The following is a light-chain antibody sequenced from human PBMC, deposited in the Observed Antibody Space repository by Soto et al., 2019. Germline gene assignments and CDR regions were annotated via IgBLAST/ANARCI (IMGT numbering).Light chain of an antibody. CDR1: QSVSSN. J-gene: IGKJ1*01. V-gene: IGKV3D-15*01. CDR2: GAS. Sequence: IVMTQSAATLCVPLGERATLSCRASQSVSSNLAWYQQKPGQAPRLLIYGASNRATGIPDRFSGSGSGTEFTLTISSLQSEDFAVYYCQQYNNWPRTFGQGTKVDIK. CDR3: QQYNNWPRT.